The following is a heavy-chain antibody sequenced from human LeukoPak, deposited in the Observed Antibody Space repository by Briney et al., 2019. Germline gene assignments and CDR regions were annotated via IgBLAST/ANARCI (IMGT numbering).Heavy chain of an antibody. J-gene: IGHJ4*02. CDR3: AKDMAPGTMVMGFDY. Sequence: PGGSLRLSCAASGLTFSSYGMHWVRQAPGKGLEWVAFIRYDGSNKYYADPVKGRFAISRDNSRNTLYLQMNSLRAEDTAVYYCAKDMAPGTMVMGFDYWGQGTLVTVSS. V-gene: IGHV3-30*02. CDR1: GLTFSSYG. CDR2: IRYDGSNK. D-gene: IGHD3-10*01.